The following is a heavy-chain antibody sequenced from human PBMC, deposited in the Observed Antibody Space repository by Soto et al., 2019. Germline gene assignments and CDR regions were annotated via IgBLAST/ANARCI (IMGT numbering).Heavy chain of an antibody. J-gene: IGHJ6*02. V-gene: IGHV3-11*06. CDR3: ARNSYDYRSGYYYGMDV. CDR2: ISSSSSYT. CDR1: GFTFSDYY. D-gene: IGHD3-22*01. Sequence: GGSLRLSCAASGFTFSDYYMSRIRQAPGKGLEWVSYISSSSSYTNYADSVKGRFTISRDNAKNSLYLQMNSLRAEDTAVYYCARNSYDYRSGYYYGMDVWGQGTTVTVSS.